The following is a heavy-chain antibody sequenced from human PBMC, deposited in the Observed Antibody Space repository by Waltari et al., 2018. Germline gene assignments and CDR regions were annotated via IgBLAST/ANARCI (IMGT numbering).Heavy chain of an antibody. J-gene: IGHJ3*02. Sequence: EVQLVESGGGLVQPGGSLRLSCAASGFTFSSYWMSWVRQAPGKGLEWVANIKQDGSEKYYVDSGKGRFTISRDNAKNSLYLQMNSLRAEDTAVYYCAREGFTGNGPGAFDIWGQGTMVTVSS. CDR3: AREGFTGNGPGAFDI. CDR1: GFTFSSYW. CDR2: IKQDGSEK. D-gene: IGHD1-1*01. V-gene: IGHV3-7*03.